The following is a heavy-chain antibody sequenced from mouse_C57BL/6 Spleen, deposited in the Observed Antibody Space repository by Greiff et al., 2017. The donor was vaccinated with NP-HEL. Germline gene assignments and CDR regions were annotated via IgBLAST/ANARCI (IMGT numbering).Heavy chain of an antibody. CDR3: ARWDGYYWYFDV. Sequence: VKLVESGPELVKPGASVKISCKASGYAFSSSWMNWVTQRPGKGLEWIGRIYPGDGDTTYNGKFKGQAPLTADKSSSTAYMQLSSLTSEDSAVYFCARWDGYYWYFDVWGTGTTVTVSS. D-gene: IGHD2-3*01. V-gene: IGHV1-82*01. CDR1: GYAFSSSW. CDR2: IYPGDGDT. J-gene: IGHJ1*03.